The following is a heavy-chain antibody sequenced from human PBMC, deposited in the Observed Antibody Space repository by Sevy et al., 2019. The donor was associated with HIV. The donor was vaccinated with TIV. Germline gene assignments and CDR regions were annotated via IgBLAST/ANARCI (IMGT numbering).Heavy chain of an antibody. CDR2: ISYDGSNK. CDR1: GFTFSSYA. CDR3: ASFIVLMVYANDYYYYGMDV. J-gene: IGHJ6*02. D-gene: IGHD2-8*01. Sequence: GGSLRLSCAASGFTFSSYAMHWVRQAPGKGLEWVAVISYDGSNKYYADSVKGRFTISRDNSKNTLYLQMNSLRAEDTAVYYCASFIVLMVYANDYYYYGMDVWGQGTTVTVSS. V-gene: IGHV3-30-3*01.